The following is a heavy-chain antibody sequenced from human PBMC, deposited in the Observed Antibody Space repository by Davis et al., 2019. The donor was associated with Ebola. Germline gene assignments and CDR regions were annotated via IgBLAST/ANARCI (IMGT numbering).Heavy chain of an antibody. CDR2: MNPNSGNT. J-gene: IGHJ4*02. Sequence: AASVKVSCKASGGTFSSYAINWVRQATGQGLEWMGWMNPNSGNTGYAQKFQGRVTMTRNTSISTAYMELSSLRSEDTAVYYCARGQLGLIDYWGQGTLVTVSS. V-gene: IGHV1-8*02. CDR3: ARGQLGLIDY. D-gene: IGHD6-6*01. CDR1: GGTFSSYA.